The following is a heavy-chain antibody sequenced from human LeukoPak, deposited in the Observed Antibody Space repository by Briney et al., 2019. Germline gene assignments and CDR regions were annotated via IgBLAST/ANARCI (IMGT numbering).Heavy chain of an antibody. CDR3: AKDRKSITIFGVVMVH. CDR1: GFTFSSYA. CDR2: ISGSGGST. J-gene: IGHJ4*02. V-gene: IGHV3-23*01. D-gene: IGHD3-3*01. Sequence: SGGSLRLSCAASGFTFSSYAMSWVRQAPGKGLEWVSAISGSGGSTYYADSVKGRFTISRDNSKNTLYLQMNSLRAEDTAVYYCAKDRKSITIFGVVMVHWGQGTLVTVSS.